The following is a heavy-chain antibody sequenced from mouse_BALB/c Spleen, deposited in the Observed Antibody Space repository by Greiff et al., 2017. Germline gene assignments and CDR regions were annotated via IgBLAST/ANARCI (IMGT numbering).Heavy chain of an antibody. J-gene: IGHJ3*01. CDR1: GYTFTSYW. Sequence: QVQLQQPGAELVKPGAPVKLSCKASGYTFTSYWMNWVKQRPGRGLEWIGRIDPSDSETHYNQKFKDKATLTVDKSSSTAYIQLSSLTSEDSAVYYCARGGSSPFAYWGQGTLVTVSA. CDR3: ARGGSSPFAY. V-gene: IGHV1-69*02. CDR2: IDPSDSET. D-gene: IGHD1-1*01.